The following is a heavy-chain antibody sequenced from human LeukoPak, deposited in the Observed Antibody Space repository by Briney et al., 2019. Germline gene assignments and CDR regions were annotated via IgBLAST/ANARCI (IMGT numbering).Heavy chain of an antibody. V-gene: IGHV3-33*01. CDR2: IWYDGSNK. D-gene: IGHD5-18*01. CDR1: GFTFSNYG. Sequence: PGRSLRLSCAAAGFTFSNYGMHWVRQAPGKGLEWVAVIWYDGSNKYYADSVKGRFTISRDNSKNTLYLQMHSLRAEDTAVYYCARDGYNYGQCDYWGQGNLVRVSS. CDR3: ARDGYNYGQCDY. J-gene: IGHJ4*02.